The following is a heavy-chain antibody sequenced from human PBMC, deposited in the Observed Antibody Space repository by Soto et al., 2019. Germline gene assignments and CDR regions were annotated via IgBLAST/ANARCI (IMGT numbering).Heavy chain of an antibody. CDR3: AGAEGRKYYYYYCGMDG. CDR1: GGSFSSYA. V-gene: IGHV1-69*13. J-gene: IGHJ6*02. CDR2: IIPIFGTA. Sequence: SVKVSCKASGGSFSSYAISWVRQAPGQGLEWMGGIIPIFGTANYAQKFQGRVTITADESTSTAYMELSSLRSEDTAVYYCAGAEGRKYYYYYCGMDGWGQGTTVTVSS.